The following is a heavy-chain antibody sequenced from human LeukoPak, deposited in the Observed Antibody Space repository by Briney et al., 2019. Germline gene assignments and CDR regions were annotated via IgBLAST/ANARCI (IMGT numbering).Heavy chain of an antibody. J-gene: IGHJ6*02. CDR2: IYYSGST. Sequence: PSETLSLTCTVTGRSISSYYWSWIRQPPGKGLEWIGYIYYSGSTNYNPSLKSRVTISVDTSKNQFSLKLSSVTAADTAVYYCARVPVDTAMDLYYYYGMDVWGQGTTVTVSS. CDR1: GRSISSYY. D-gene: IGHD5-18*01. V-gene: IGHV4-59*01. CDR3: ARVPVDTAMDLYYYYGMDV.